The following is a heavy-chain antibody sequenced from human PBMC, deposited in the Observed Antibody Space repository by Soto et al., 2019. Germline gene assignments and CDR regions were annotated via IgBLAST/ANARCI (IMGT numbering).Heavy chain of an antibody. J-gene: IGHJ4*02. CDR2: MIPIFGTA. D-gene: IGHD3-22*01. CDR3: ASGSPRYYYDSSGSPHFDY. Sequence: QVQLVQSGAEVKKPGSSVKVSCKASGGTFSSYAISWVRQAPGQGLEWMGGMIPIFGTANYAQKFQGRITITADESTSTAYMELSSLRSEDTAVYYCASGSPRYYYDSSGSPHFDYWGQGTLVTVSS. V-gene: IGHV1-69*01. CDR1: GGTFSSYA.